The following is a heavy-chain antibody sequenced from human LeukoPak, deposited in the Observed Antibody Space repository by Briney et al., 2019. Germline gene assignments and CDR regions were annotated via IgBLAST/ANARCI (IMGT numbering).Heavy chain of an antibody. CDR2: INHSGST. CDR1: GGSFSGYC. Sequence: SETLSLTCAVSGGSFSGYCWSWIRQPPGKGLEWIGEINHSGSTNYNPSLKSRVTISVDTSKNQFSVKLSSVTAAGTAVYYCARDLIADYVWGSYRYSDAFDIWGQGTMVTVSS. J-gene: IGHJ3*02. CDR3: ARDLIADYVWGSYRYSDAFDI. D-gene: IGHD3-16*02. V-gene: IGHV4-34*01.